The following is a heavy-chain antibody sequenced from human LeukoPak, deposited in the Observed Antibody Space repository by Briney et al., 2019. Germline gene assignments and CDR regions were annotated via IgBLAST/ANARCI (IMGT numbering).Heavy chain of an antibody. Sequence: HPGGSLRLSCAASGFTFSSYAMSWVRQAPGKGLEWVSAISGSGGSTYYADSVKGRFTISRDNSKNTLYLQMNSLRAEDTAVYYCAKRFGYCSSTSCYTDLNWFDPWGQGTLVTVSS. CDR3: AKRFGYCSSTSCYTDLNWFDP. CDR2: ISGSGGST. J-gene: IGHJ5*02. CDR1: GFTFSSYA. D-gene: IGHD2-2*02. V-gene: IGHV3-23*01.